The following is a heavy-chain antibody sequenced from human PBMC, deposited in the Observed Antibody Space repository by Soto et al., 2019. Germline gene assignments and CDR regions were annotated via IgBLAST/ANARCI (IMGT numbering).Heavy chain of an antibody. CDR3: ARHEQFYYYYYGMDV. CDR1: GYSFTTYW. Sequence: PGESLKISCKASGYSFTTYWIAWVRQMPGKGLEWMGIINPGDSDIRYSPPFQGQVTISADNSISTAYLQWSSLKASDTAMYYCARHEQFYYYYYGMDVWGQGTAVTVSS. D-gene: IGHD4-4*01. J-gene: IGHJ6*02. CDR2: INPGDSDI. V-gene: IGHV5-51*01.